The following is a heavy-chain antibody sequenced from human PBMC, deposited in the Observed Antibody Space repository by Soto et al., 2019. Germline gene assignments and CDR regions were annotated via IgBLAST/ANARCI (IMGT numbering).Heavy chain of an antibody. J-gene: IGHJ3*02. CDR1: GFTVSSNY. CDR3: ARDPTTYYCGSGSRHPEAFDI. V-gene: IGHV3-66*01. Sequence: EVQLVESGGGLVQPGGSLRLSCAASGFTVSSNYMSWVRQAPGKGLEWVEVIYSGGSTYYADSVKGRFTISRDNSQDTLYLQMTSLRAEDTAVYHCARDPTTYYCGSGSRHPEAFDIWCQGKMVTVSS. D-gene: IGHD3-10*01. CDR2: IYSGGST.